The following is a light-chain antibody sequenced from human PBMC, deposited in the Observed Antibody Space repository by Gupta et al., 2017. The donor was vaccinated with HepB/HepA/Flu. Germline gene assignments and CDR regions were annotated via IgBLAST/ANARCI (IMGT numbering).Light chain of an antibody. CDR2: AAS. CDR1: QRTSSW. CDR3: QQAISFPLT. Sequence: DIQMTQSPSSVSASVGDRVTITCRASQRTSSWLVWYQQKPGKAPKVLIYAASRLQSGVPSRFSGSGSGTEFTLTISSLQPEDVATYDCQQAISFPLTFGGGTRVEIK. J-gene: IGKJ4*01. V-gene: IGKV1-12*01.